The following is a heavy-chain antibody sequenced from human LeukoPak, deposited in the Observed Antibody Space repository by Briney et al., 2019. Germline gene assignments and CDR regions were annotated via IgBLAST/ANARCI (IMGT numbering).Heavy chain of an antibody. Sequence: SETLSLTCTVSGFSISSGHYWGWVRQPPGAGREWIGGVYQSGTTYYNPSHKSRVTTSVDMSKNQFSLRLRPVTAADTAVYYCARIFIRNGYSSYFDCWGQGTLVTVSS. CDR1: GFSISSGHY. CDR2: VYQSGTT. D-gene: IGHD5-18*01. V-gene: IGHV4-38-2*02. J-gene: IGHJ4*02. CDR3: ARIFIRNGYSSYFDC.